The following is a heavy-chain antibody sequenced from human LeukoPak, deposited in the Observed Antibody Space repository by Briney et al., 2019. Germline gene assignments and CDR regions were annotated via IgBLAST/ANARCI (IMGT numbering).Heavy chain of an antibody. Sequence: PSETLSLTCTVSGGSISSSSYYWGWIRQPPGKGLEWIGGIYYSGSTYYKSSLKSRVTISVDTSKNQFSLKLSSVTAADTAVYYCASLRERSYYARGFDYWGQGTLVTVSS. V-gene: IGHV4-39*01. CDR1: GGSISSSSYY. J-gene: IGHJ4*02. CDR2: IYYSGST. CDR3: ASLRERSYYARGFDY. D-gene: IGHD1-26*01.